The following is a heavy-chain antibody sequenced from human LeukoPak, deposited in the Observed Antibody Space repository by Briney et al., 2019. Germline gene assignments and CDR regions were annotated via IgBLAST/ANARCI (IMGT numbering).Heavy chain of an antibody. CDR2: INPSGGST. V-gene: IGHV1-46*01. CDR1: GYTFTSYY. CDR3: AREFKGPGIAPLTAVGLSY. J-gene: IGHJ4*02. Sequence: ASVKVSCKASGYTFTSYYMHWVRQAPGQGLEWMGIINPSGGSTSYAQKFQGRVTKTRDTSTSTVYMELSSLRSEDTAVYYCAREFKGPGIAPLTAVGLSYWGQGTLVTVSS. D-gene: IGHD6-13*01.